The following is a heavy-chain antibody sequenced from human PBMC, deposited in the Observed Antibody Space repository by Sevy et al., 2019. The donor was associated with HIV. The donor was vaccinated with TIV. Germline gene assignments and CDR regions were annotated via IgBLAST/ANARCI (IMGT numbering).Heavy chain of an antibody. D-gene: IGHD3-10*01. CDR2: LSYDDSDE. Sequence: GGSLRLSCAASGFIFSTSPMHWVRQAPGKGLECVAILSYDDSDENYANSVKGRFTISRDNSKNTLYLQMHSLRTEDTAVYYCAKDDLGSIDYWGQGTLVTVSS. CDR3: AKDDLGSIDY. J-gene: IGHJ4*02. V-gene: IGHV3-30-3*02. CDR1: GFIFSTSP.